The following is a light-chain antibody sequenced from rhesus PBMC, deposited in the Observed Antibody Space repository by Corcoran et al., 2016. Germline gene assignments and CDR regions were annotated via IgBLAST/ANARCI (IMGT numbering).Light chain of an antibody. V-gene: IGKV1-19*01. Sequence: DIQMTQSPSSLSASVGDKVTITCPASQGISSWLAWYQQKPGKAPKPLIYYASSLQSGVPSRFSGSGAGTDDTLTISSLQPEDFATYYCQQYDDLPFTFGPGTKLDIK. J-gene: IGKJ3*01. CDR1: QGISSW. CDR2: YAS. CDR3: QQYDDLPFT.